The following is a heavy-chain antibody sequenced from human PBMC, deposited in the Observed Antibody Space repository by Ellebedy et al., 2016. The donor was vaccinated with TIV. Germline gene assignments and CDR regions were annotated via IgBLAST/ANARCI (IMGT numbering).Heavy chain of an antibody. J-gene: IGHJ4*02. CDR2: ITSASSAT. D-gene: IGHD6-19*01. CDR1: GLTFSTYP. Sequence: PGGSLRLSCAASGLTFSTYPMMWVRQAPGKGLEWVSYITSASSATRYADSVKGRFTISRDNAKNSLYLQMNSLREEDTAVYYCARVVAGLVGGDYWGQGTLVTVSS. V-gene: IGHV3-48*02. CDR3: ARVVAGLVGGDY.